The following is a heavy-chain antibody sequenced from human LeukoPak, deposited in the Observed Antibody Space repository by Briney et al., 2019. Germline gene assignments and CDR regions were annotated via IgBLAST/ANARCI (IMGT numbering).Heavy chain of an antibody. J-gene: IGHJ4*02. CDR3: ARSTYYYDSSGYTMSNFDY. CDR2: INPNSGGT. D-gene: IGHD3-22*01. CDR1: GYTFTGYY. Sequence: ASVKVSCEASGYTFTGYYMHWVRQAPGQGLEWMGWINPNSGGTNYAQKFQGRVTMTRDTSISTAYMELSRLRSDDTAVYYCARSTYYYDSSGYTMSNFDYWGQGTLVTVSS. V-gene: IGHV1-2*02.